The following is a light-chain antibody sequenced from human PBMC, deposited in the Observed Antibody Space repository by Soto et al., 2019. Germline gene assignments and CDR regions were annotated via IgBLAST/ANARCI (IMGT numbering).Light chain of an antibody. V-gene: IGLV7-43*01. CDR2: STN. CDR1: TGAVTSGYY. Sequence: QAVVTQEPSLTVSXXXTVXLXXATSTGAVTSGYYPNWFQQKPGQAPRALIYSTNNKYSWTPARFSGSLLGGKAALTLSGVQPEDEADYYCLLYYGGQLGVFGGGTKLTVL. CDR3: LLYYGGQLGV. J-gene: IGLJ2*01.